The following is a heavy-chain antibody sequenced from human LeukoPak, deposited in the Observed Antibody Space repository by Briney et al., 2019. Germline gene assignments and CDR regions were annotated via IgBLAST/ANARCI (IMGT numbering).Heavy chain of an antibody. CDR3: ARERIAAAGKNWFDP. Sequence: VASVKVSCKASGGTFSSYAISWVRQAPGQGLEWMGRIIPILGIANYAQKFQGRVTITVDKSTSTVYMELSSLRSEDTAVYYCARERIAAAGKNWFDPWGQGTLVTVSS. D-gene: IGHD6-13*01. V-gene: IGHV1-69*04. CDR1: GGTFSSYA. J-gene: IGHJ5*02. CDR2: IIPILGIA.